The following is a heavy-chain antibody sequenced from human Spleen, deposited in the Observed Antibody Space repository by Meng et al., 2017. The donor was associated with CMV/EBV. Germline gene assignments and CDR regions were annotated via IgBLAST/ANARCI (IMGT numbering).Heavy chain of an antibody. J-gene: IGHJ6*02. CDR1: GFHFSTYW. CDR3: GRDMDV. Sequence: GGPLRLSCAASGFHFSTYWMSWVRQAPGKALEWVANINQDGSQRNYVDSVKGRFTISRDNAKNSMYLQMNSLRVEDTAVYYCGRDMDVWGQGTTVTVSS. CDR2: INQDGSQR. V-gene: IGHV3-7*01.